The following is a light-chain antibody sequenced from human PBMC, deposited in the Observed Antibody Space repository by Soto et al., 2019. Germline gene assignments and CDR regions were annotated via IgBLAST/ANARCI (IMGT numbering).Light chain of an antibody. CDR1: QSISTY. Sequence: DIQMTQSPSSLSASVGDRVTITCRASQSISTYLNWYQQKPGKVPKLLISAASFLQSGVPSRFSGSGSGTDFTLTFSSLQPEDFATYYCQQSYSTPRTFGQGTKVEIK. CDR3: QQSYSTPRT. CDR2: AAS. V-gene: IGKV1-39*01. J-gene: IGKJ1*01.